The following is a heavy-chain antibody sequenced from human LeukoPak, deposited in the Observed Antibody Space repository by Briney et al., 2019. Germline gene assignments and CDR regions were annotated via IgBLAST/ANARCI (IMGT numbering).Heavy chain of an antibody. Sequence: PGRSLRLSCAASGFTFSSYGMHWVRQAPGKGLEWVAVISYDGSNKYYADSVKGRFTISRDNSKNTLYLQMNSLRAEDTAVYYCAKDLGGYGDIYYGMDVWGQGTTVTVSS. J-gene: IGHJ6*02. CDR3: AKDLGGYGDIYYGMDV. CDR2: ISYDGSNK. D-gene: IGHD4-17*01. CDR1: GFTFSSYG. V-gene: IGHV3-30*18.